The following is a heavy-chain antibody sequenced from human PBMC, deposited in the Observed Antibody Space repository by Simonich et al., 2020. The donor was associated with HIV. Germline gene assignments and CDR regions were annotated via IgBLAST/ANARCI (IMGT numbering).Heavy chain of an antibody. J-gene: IGHJ5*02. Sequence: QVQLQQWGAGLLKPSETLSLTCAVYGGSFSGDYWSWIRQPPGKGLERIGEINHSGSNNYNPSLKSRVTISVDTSKNQFSLKLSSVTAADTAVYYCARTYYYDSSGYYAGWFDPWGQGTLVTVSS. CDR2: INHSGSN. V-gene: IGHV4-34*01. CDR3: ARTYYYDSSGYYAGWFDP. D-gene: IGHD3-22*01. CDR1: GGSFSGDY.